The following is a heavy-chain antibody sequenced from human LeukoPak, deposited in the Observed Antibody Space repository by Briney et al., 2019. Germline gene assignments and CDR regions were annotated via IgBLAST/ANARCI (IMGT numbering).Heavy chain of an antibody. V-gene: IGHV3-23*01. Sequence: GGSLRLFCAASGFTFSNYAMSWVRQAPGKGLEWVSAITGSGGNTYYADSVKGRFTISRDNSKNTLYLQMNSLRDEDTAVYYCAKWGDFDVLTGYYVPDFWGQGTLVTVSS. D-gene: IGHD3-9*01. CDR3: AKWGDFDVLTGYYVPDF. J-gene: IGHJ4*02. CDR1: GFTFSNYA. CDR2: ITGSGGNT.